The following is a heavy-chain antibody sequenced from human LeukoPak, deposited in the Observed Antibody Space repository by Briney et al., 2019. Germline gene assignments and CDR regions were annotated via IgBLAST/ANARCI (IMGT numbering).Heavy chain of an antibody. CDR2: VHLSGAT. V-gene: IGHV4-4*02. Sequence: SETLSLTCAVSGGSITTTNWWSWVRQPPGNGLGWIGEVHLSGATNYNPSLESRVSMSIDKSKNHLSLEVTSVTAADTAIYYCTRESGAFSPFGFWGQGTLLTVSS. CDR1: GGSITTTNW. CDR3: TRESGAFSPFGF. J-gene: IGHJ4*02. D-gene: IGHD1-26*01.